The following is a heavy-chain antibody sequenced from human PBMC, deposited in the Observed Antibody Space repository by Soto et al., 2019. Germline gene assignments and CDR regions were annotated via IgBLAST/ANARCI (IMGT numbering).Heavy chain of an antibody. V-gene: IGHV3-23*01. J-gene: IGHJ5*02. CDR2: IRGVSDT. CDR3: AKEGAGYYDFWSGATNWFDP. D-gene: IGHD3-3*01. Sequence: PGGSLRLSCAASGFTFSSYPMSWVRQAPGKGLEYVSGIRGVSDTYYAESLMGRFTISRDNSKNTLYLQMNSLRAEDTAVYYCAKEGAGYYDFWSGATNWFDPWGQGTLVTVSS. CDR1: GFTFSSYP.